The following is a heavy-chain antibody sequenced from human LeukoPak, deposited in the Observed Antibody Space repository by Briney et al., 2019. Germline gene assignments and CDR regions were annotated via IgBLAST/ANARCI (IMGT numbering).Heavy chain of an antibody. Sequence: ASVKVSCKASEDTFTYYHIHWVRQAPGQGVEWMGAVYATGGATINTQNFQGRVTMTRDTSTGTVYMELSSLRFEDTAMYYCATEAPRSYYFDYWGQGILVTVSS. V-gene: IGHV1-46*01. CDR2: VYATGGAT. CDR3: ATEAPRSYYFDY. CDR1: EDTFTYYH. J-gene: IGHJ4*02.